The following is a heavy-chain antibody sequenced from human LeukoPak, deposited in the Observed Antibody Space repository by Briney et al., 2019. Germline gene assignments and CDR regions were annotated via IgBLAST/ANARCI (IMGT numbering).Heavy chain of an antibody. J-gene: IGHJ4*02. CDR2: IYYSGST. D-gene: IGHD5-18*01. V-gene: IGHV4-59*12. Sequence: SETLSLTCTVSGGSISSYYWSWIRQPPGKGLEWIGYIYYSGSTNYNPSLKSRVTISVDTSKNQFSLKLSSVTAADTAVYYCARVRGYSYGFFDYWGQGTLVTVSS. CDR3: ARVRGYSYGFFDY. CDR1: GGSISSYY.